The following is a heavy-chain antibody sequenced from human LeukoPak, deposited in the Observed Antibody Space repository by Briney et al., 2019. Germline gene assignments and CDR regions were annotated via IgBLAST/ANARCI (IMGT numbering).Heavy chain of an antibody. J-gene: IGHJ4*02. Sequence: GGSLRLSCAASGFTFSSYGMHWVRQAPGKGLEWVAFIRYDGSNKYYAGSVKGRFTISRDNSKNTLYLQMNSLRAEDTAVYYCAKVFRGGVDYWGQGTLVTVSS. V-gene: IGHV3-30*02. D-gene: IGHD2/OR15-2a*01. CDR1: GFTFSSYG. CDR2: IRYDGSNK. CDR3: AKVFRGGVDY.